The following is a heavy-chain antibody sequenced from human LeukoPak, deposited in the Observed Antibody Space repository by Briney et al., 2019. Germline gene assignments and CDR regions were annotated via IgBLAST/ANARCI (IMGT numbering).Heavy chain of an antibody. J-gene: IGHJ4*02. CDR2: IYHSGST. CDR3: ARAPRDSSSSNYMRRFDY. Sequence: SETLSPTCAVSGYSISSDNYWVWIRQPPGQGLEWTGGIYHSGSTYYNPSLKSRVTMSVDTSKNQFSLKLSSVTAADTAVYYCARAPRDSSSSNYMRRFDYWGQGTLVTVSS. V-gene: IGHV4-38-2*01. D-gene: IGHD3-22*01. CDR1: GYSISSDNY.